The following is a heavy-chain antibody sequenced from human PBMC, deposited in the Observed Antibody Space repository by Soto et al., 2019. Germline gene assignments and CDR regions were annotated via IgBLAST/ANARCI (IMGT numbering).Heavy chain of an antibody. J-gene: IGHJ4*02. V-gene: IGHV3-53*01. D-gene: IGHD5-18*01. CDR2: IYSAGSA. CDR3: ARDGGGGGGREAAMAREPHFDC. CDR1: GFSVSSDY. Sequence: EVQLVESGGGLIQPGGSLRLSCAASGFSVSSDYMSWVRQAPGKGLEWLSVIYSAGSAYYADSVKGRFTISRDNSKNTLSLKRNSRRAEDTAVYYCARDGGGGGGREAAMAREPHFDCWGRGTLVTVSS.